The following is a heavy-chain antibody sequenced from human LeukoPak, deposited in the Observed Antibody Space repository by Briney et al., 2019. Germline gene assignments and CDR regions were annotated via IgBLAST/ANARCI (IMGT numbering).Heavy chain of an antibody. CDR3: ARLGAAGPYYYYYMDV. D-gene: IGHD4/OR15-4a*01. Sequence: GESLKISCKGSGYSFITYWIAWVRQMPGKGLEWMGIIYPGDSDTRYSPSFEGQVTISADKSISTAYLQWSSLKASDTAMYYCARLGAAGPYYYYYMDVWGKGTTVTVSS. CDR2: IYPGDSDT. CDR1: GYSFITYW. J-gene: IGHJ6*03. V-gene: IGHV5-51*01.